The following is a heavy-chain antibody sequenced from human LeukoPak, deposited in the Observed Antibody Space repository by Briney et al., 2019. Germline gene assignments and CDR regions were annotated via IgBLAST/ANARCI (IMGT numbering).Heavy chain of an antibody. Sequence: SSETLSLTCTVSGGSISSCYWSWIRQPPGKGLEWIGYIYYSGSTNYNPSLKSRVTISVDTSKNQFSLKLSSVTAADTAVYYCARGGLAAAGRVSYFDYWGQGTLVTVSS. CDR3: ARGGLAAAGRVSYFDY. CDR1: GGSISSCY. J-gene: IGHJ4*02. V-gene: IGHV4-59*08. D-gene: IGHD6-13*01. CDR2: IYYSGST.